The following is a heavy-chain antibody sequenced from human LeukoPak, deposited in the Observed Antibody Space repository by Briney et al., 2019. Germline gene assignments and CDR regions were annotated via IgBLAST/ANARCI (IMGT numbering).Heavy chain of an antibody. V-gene: IGHV1-2*02. CDR3: ARSGVSNYLYDY. CDR1: GYTFTGYY. D-gene: IGHD3-3*01. CDR2: INPNSGGT. Sequence: ASVKVSCKASGYTFTGYYMHWVRQAPGQGLEWMGWINPNSGGTNYAQKFQGRVTMTRDTSISTAYMELSRLRSEDTAVYYCARSGVSNYLYDYWGQGTLVTVSS. J-gene: IGHJ4*02.